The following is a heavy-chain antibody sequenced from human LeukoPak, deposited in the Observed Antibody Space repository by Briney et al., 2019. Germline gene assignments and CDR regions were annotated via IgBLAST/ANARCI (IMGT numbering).Heavy chain of an antibody. CDR2: ISYDGSHK. CDR1: GFTFSDFA. D-gene: IGHD4-17*01. J-gene: IGHJ4*02. V-gene: IGHV3-30*04. CDR3: AKDVGGDYVDY. Sequence: QPGRSLRLSCAASGFTFSDFAMHWVRQAPGKGLEWVAVISYDGSHKYYADSVKGRFTISRDNSKNTLYLQMNSLRAEDTAVYYCAKDVGGDYVDYWGQGTLVTVSS.